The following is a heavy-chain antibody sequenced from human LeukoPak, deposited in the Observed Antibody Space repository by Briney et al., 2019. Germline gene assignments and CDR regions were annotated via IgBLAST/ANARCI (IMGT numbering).Heavy chain of an antibody. CDR1: GFTVSINY. V-gene: IGHV3-66*01. CDR3: ASKLTSGY. Sequence: GGSLRLSCVVSGFTVSINYMSWVRDAPGKRLEWVSVIYSGVNTNYADSVKGRFTVYRDNYKKTLYLQMNSLRAEDTAVYYCASKLTSGYWGQGTLVTVSS. D-gene: IGHD4-17*01. J-gene: IGHJ4*02. CDR2: IYSGVNT.